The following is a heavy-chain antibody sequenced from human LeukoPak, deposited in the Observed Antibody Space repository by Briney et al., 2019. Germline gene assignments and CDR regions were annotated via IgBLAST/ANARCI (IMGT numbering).Heavy chain of an antibody. CDR1: GFTVSSNY. CDR3: ARRAGDYSHPYDY. Sequence: GGSLRLSCAASGFTVSSNYMSWVRQAPGKGLEWVSVIYIGGSTYYADSVKGRFTISRDNSKNTFHLQMNSLRAEDTAVYYCARRAGDYSHPYDYWGQGTLVTVSS. V-gene: IGHV3-53*01. J-gene: IGHJ4*02. CDR2: IYIGGST. D-gene: IGHD3-22*01.